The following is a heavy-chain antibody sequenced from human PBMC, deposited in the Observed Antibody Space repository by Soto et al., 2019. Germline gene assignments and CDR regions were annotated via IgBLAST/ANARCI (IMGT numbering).Heavy chain of an antibody. V-gene: IGHV4-31*03. CDR3: ARGRYNRPLY. CDR2: IYYSGTS. CDR1: CGSISSGGYY. D-gene: IGHD3-9*01. J-gene: IGHJ4*02. Sequence: QVQLQESGPGLVKASQTLSLTCSVSCGSISSGGYYWNWIRQHPGKGLEWIGYIYYSGTSYYKPSLKSRINISIDTTNTQFSLKVNSVTAADTDVYYCARGRYNRPLYWGQGAQVTVSS.